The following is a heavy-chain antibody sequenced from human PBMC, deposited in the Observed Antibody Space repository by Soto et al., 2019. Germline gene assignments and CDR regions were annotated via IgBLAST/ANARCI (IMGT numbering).Heavy chain of an antibody. CDR3: TRGSGKIGWYFDL. J-gene: IGHJ2*01. D-gene: IGHD2-21*01. Sequence: EVQLVESGGGLVQPGGFLKLSCAASGFTFSGSAIHWVRQASGKGLEWVGRVRGKAYSYATGYGASVQGRFTISRDDSKNTAYLQMNSLKPEDTAVYYCTRGSGKIGWYFDLWGRGTLVTVSS. V-gene: IGHV3-73*02. CDR2: VRGKAYSYAT. CDR1: GFTFSGSA.